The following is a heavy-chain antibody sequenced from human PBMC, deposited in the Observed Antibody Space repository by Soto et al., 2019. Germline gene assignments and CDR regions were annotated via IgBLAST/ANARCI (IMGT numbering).Heavy chain of an antibody. V-gene: IGHV3-30-3*01. J-gene: IGHJ3*02. CDR1: GFTFSSYA. Sequence: GGSLRLSCAASGFTFSSYAMHWVRQAPGKGLEWVAVISYDGSNKYYADSVKGRFTISRDNSKNALYLQMNSLRAEDTAVYYCARATYSSSWYEGDAFDIWGQGTMVTVSS. CDR3: ARATYSSSWYEGDAFDI. CDR2: ISYDGSNK. D-gene: IGHD6-13*01.